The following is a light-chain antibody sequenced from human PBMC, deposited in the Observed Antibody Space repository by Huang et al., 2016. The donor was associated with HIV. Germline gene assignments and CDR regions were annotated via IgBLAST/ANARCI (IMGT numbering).Light chain of an antibody. CDR3: QQRKYWPPIT. V-gene: IGKV3-11*01. CDR2: VAS. CDR1: QSVNSY. J-gene: IGKJ5*01. Sequence: ETVLTQSPATLFLSPGERATLPCRASQSVNSYLAWYQQKPGQTPRLLIYVASNRATGIPARFSGSGSGTDFTLTISSLEPEDFAVYYCQQRKYWPPITFGQGTRLEIK.